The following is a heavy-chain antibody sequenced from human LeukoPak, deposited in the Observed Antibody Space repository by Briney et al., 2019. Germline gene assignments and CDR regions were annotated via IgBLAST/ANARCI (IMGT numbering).Heavy chain of an antibody. CDR2: ISSTSSYI. D-gene: IGHD3-22*01. Sequence: GGSLRLSCTASGISFRSYSMNWVRQAPGKGVEWVSSISSTSSYIYYADSVKGRFTVSRDNAKNSLYLQMNSLRAEDTAVYYCARDQGSSGFYYGYWGQGTLVTVSS. V-gene: IGHV3-21*01. CDR3: ARDQGSSGFYYGY. J-gene: IGHJ4*02. CDR1: GISFRSYS.